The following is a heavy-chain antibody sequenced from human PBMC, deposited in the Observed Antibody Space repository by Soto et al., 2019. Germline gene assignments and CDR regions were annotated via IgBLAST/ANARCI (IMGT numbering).Heavy chain of an antibody. D-gene: IGHD3-10*01. Sequence: EVQLLESGGGLVQPGGSLRLSCAASGFTFSSYAMWWVRQAPGKGLECVSAISGGGETTYYADSVKGRFTISRDNSKNTLYRQMNSLRAEDPAVYYCAFNSGSGSYYFDYWGQGTLVTVSS. V-gene: IGHV3-23*01. CDR1: GFTFSSYA. CDR3: AFNSGSGSYYFDY. J-gene: IGHJ4*02. CDR2: ISGGGETT.